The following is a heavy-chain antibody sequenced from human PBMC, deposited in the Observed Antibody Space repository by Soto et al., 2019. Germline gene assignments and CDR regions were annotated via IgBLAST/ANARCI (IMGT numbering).Heavy chain of an antibody. CDR2: ISGSGGRT. CDR1: GFTFSSYA. Sequence: EVQLLESGGGLVQPGGSLRLSCAASGFTFSSYAMSWVRQAPGKGLDWVSAISGSGGRTYYTDSVKGRFTISRDNSKNTLYLQMNSLRAEDTAVYYCAKDIDFWSGYLQPVWFDPWGQGTLVTVSS. CDR3: AKDIDFWSGYLQPVWFDP. D-gene: IGHD3-3*01. J-gene: IGHJ5*02. V-gene: IGHV3-23*01.